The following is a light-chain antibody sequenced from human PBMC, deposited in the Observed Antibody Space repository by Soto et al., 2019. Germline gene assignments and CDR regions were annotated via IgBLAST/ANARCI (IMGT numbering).Light chain of an antibody. J-gene: IGKJ3*01. CDR3: QQYYSIPST. Sequence: VIWMTQSPSLLSASTGDRVTISCRVSQSISSYLAWYQQKPGKAPELLIYAASTLQSGVPSRFSGSGSGTDFTLTISCLQSEDFATYYCQQYYSIPSTFGPGTKVEIK. V-gene: IGKV1D-8*01. CDR2: AAS. CDR1: QSISSY.